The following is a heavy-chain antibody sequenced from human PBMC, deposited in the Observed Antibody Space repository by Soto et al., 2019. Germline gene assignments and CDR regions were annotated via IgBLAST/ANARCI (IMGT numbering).Heavy chain of an antibody. Sequence: GESLKISFKGSGYKFAGYWIAWVRQMPGKGLELMGIIYPSDSDTRYRPSFQGQVTISADKSISSAYLQWSSLRASDTAMYYCARGGVSTRTFDYWGQGTPVTVSS. J-gene: IGHJ4*02. CDR2: IYPSDSDT. CDR1: GYKFAGYW. V-gene: IGHV5-51*01. CDR3: ARGGVSTRTFDY. D-gene: IGHD3-3*01.